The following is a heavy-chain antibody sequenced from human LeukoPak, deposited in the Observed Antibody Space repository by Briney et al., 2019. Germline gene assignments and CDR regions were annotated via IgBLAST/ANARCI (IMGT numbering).Heavy chain of an antibody. CDR1: GYTLTELS. D-gene: IGHD6-13*01. J-gene: IGHJ4*02. CDR2: FDPEDGET. CDR3: ATAYSSSWFCPDY. V-gene: IGHV1-24*01. Sequence: ASVKVSCKVSGYTLTELSMHWVRHAPGKGLEWMGGFDPEDGETIYAQKFQGRVTMTEDTSTDTAYMELSSLRSEDTAVYYCATAYSSSWFCPDYWGQGTLVTVSS.